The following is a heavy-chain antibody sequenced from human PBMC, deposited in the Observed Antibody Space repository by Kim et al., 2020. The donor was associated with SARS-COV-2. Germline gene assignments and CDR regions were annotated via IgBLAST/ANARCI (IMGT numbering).Heavy chain of an antibody. CDR1: GYSFTSYW. CDR2: IDPSDYYT. V-gene: IGHV5-10-1*01. Sequence: GESLKISCKGSGYSFTSYWISWVRQMPGKGLEWMGRIDPSDYYTNYSPSFQGHVTISADKSISTAYLQWSSLKASDTAMYYCARHPPNYYDSSGALDYYYGMDVWGQGTTVTVSS. D-gene: IGHD3-22*01. J-gene: IGHJ6*02. CDR3: ARHPPNYYDSSGALDYYYGMDV.